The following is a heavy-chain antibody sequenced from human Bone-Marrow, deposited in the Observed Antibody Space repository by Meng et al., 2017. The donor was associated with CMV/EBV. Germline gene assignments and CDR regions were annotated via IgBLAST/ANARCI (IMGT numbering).Heavy chain of an antibody. CDR1: GYTFTRYA. J-gene: IGHJ4*02. CDR2: IHPHRGDT. V-gene: IGHV1-2*02. D-gene: IGHD7-27*01. CDR3: ARENNRGPDY. Sequence: ASVKVSCKASGYTFTRYAMNWVRQTPGQGLEWMGWIHPHRGDTNYAQKFQGRVTLTRDTSSNTDYMELTRLTSDDTAVYYCARENNRGPDYWGQGTLVTVSS.